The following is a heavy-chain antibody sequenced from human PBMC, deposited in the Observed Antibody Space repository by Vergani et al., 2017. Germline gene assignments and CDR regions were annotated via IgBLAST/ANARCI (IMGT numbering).Heavy chain of an antibody. Sequence: EVQLVESGGGLIQPGGSLRLSCAASGFTVSSNYMSWVRQAPGKGLEWVSAISGSGGSTYYADSVKGRFTISRDNSKNTLYLQMNSLRAEDTAVYYCARARYYYDSSGYYLGSNYYYYYMDVWGKGTTVTVSS. J-gene: IGHJ6*03. CDR3: ARARYYYDSSGYYLGSNYYYYYMDV. CDR2: SGSGGST. CDR1: GFTVSSNY. V-gene: IGHV3-53*01. D-gene: IGHD3-22*01.